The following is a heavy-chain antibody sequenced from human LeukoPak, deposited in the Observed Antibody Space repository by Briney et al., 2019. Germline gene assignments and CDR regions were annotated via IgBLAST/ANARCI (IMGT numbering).Heavy chain of an antibody. V-gene: IGHV5-51*01. CDR1: GYSFTSYW. D-gene: IGHD6-19*01. J-gene: IGHJ4*02. CDR3: VIAVARRAAYYFDY. CDR2: IYPGDSDT. Sequence: GESLKISCKGSGYSFTSYWIGWVRQMPGKGREWMGIIYPGDSDTRYSPSFQGQVTISADKSISTAYLQWSSLKASDTAMYYCVIAVARRAAYYFDYWGQGTLVTVSS.